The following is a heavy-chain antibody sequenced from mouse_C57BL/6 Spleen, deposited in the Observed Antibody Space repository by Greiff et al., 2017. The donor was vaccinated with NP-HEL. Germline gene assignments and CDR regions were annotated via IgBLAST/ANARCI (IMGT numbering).Heavy chain of an antibody. CDR3: ARITTVVAGPYCDY. D-gene: IGHD1-1*01. J-gene: IGHJ2*01. CDR2: IYPGSGST. V-gene: IGHV1-55*01. CDR1: GYTFTSYW. Sequence: QVQLQQPGAELVKPGASVKMSCKASGYTFTSYWITWVKQRPGQGLEWIGDIYPGSGSTNYNEKFKSKATLTVDTSSSTAYMQLSSLTSEDSAVYYCARITTVVAGPYCDYWGQGTTLTVSS.